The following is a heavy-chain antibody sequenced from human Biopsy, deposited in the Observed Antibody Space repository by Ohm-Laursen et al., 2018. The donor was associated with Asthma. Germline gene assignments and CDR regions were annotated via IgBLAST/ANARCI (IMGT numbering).Heavy chain of an antibody. CDR3: ARGDSSNWSHYYFDY. D-gene: IGHD3-22*01. CDR2: IYSGGTS. V-gene: IGHV3-53*01. J-gene: IGHJ4*02. Sequence: SLRLSCTASGFAVSRDHTFWVRQAPGKGLEWVSVIYSGGTSHTADSVRRRSNISRDYSKNTLYLQMHSLRAEDTAVYYCARGDSSNWSHYYFDYWGQGTLVTVSS. CDR1: GFAVSRDH.